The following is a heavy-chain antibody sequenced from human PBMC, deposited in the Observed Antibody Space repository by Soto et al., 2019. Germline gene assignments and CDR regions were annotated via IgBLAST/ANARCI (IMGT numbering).Heavy chain of an antibody. V-gene: IGHV3-11*01. J-gene: IGHJ5*02. CDR2: ISSSGNTI. CDR3: ARDRGADFWSACVDP. D-gene: IGHD3-3*01. Sequence: QVQLVESGGGLVKPGGSLRLSCAASGFTFSDYYMTLIRQAPGKGLEWVSYISSSGNTIYYADSVKGRFTISRDNAKNSLYLQMSSLRADDTAVYYCARDRGADFWSACVDPWGQGTLVTVSS. CDR1: GFTFSDYY.